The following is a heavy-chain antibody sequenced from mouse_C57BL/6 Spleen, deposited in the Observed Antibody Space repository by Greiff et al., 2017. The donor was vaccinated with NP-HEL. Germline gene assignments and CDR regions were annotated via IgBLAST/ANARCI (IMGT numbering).Heavy chain of an antibody. V-gene: IGHV1-64*01. CDR3: ARAGYYDYDFDY. J-gene: IGHJ2*01. Sequence: VQLQQPGAELVKPGASVKLSCKASGYTFTSYWMHWVKQRPGQGLEWIGMIHPNSGSTNYNEKFKSKATLTVDKSSSTAYMQLSSLTSEDSAVYYCARAGYYDYDFDYWGQGTTLTVSS. CDR2: IHPNSGST. CDR1: GYTFTSYW. D-gene: IGHD2-4*01.